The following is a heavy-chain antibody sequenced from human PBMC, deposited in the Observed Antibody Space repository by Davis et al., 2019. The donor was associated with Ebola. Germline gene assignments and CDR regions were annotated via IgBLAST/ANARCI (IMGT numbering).Heavy chain of an antibody. CDR1: GFTFCSYG. CDR3: ARDLGGIAARVGLSDY. V-gene: IGHV3-30*03. D-gene: IGHD6-6*01. Sequence: GGPLRPSCAASGFTFCSYGMHWGRQAPGKGLEWVAFISYDGSNKYYADSVKGRFTISRDNSKITLYLQMNSLRAEDTVVYYCARDLGGIAARVGLSDYWGQGTLVTVSS. J-gene: IGHJ4*02. CDR2: ISYDGSNK.